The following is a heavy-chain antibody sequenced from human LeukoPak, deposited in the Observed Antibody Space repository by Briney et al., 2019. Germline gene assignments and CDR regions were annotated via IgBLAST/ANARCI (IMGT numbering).Heavy chain of an antibody. CDR3: AKDINPYSDRWGGYDY. Sequence: PGGSLRLSCAASGFTFDDYTMHWVRQAPGKGLEWVSLISWDGGSTYYADSVKGRFTISRDNSKNSLYLQMNSLRTEDTALCYCAKDINPYSDRWGGYDYWGQGTLVTVSS. CDR1: GFTFDDYT. J-gene: IGHJ4*02. V-gene: IGHV3-43*01. D-gene: IGHD7-27*01. CDR2: ISWDGGST.